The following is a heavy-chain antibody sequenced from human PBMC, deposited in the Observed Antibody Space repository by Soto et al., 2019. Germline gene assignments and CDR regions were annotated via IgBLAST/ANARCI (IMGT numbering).Heavy chain of an antibody. CDR1: GYTFTSYD. CDR2: MNPNSGNT. J-gene: IGHJ4*02. V-gene: IGHV1-8*01. CDR3: ARGDLFRGYGYY. D-gene: IGHD5-18*01. Sequence: ASVKVSCKASGYTFTSYDISWVRQATGQGLEWMGWMNPNSGNTGYAQKFQGRVTMTRNTSISKAYMELSSLRSEATAVYYCARGDLFRGYGYYWGQGTLVTVSS.